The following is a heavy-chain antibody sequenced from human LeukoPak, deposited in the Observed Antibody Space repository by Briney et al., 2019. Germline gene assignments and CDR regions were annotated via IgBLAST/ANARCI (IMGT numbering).Heavy chain of an antibody. CDR1: GGTLNSYV. CDR2: IIPVFGTA. J-gene: IGHJ6*03. D-gene: IGHD2-21*02. Sequence: SVKVSCKASGGTLNSYVISWVRQAPGQGLEWMGGIIPVFGTANYAQKFQGRVTITADESTSTAYMELSSLRSEDTAVYYCGVVVTAYYYYYYMDVWGKGTTVTISS. V-gene: IGHV1-69*13. CDR3: GVVVTAYYYYYYMDV.